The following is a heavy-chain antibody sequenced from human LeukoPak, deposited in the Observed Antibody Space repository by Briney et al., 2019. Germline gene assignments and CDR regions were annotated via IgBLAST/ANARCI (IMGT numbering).Heavy chain of an antibody. D-gene: IGHD2-2*02. J-gene: IGHJ4*02. Sequence: SETLSLTCAVYGGSFSGYYWSWIRQPPGKGLEWIGEINHSGSTNYNPSLKSRVTISVDTSKNQFSLKLNSVTAADTAVYYCARGLRGIVVVPAAIGRKSIAANLYYFDYWGQGTLVTVSS. CDR2: INHSGST. CDR3: ARGLRGIVVVPAAIGRKSIAANLYYFDY. V-gene: IGHV4-34*01. CDR1: GGSFSGYY.